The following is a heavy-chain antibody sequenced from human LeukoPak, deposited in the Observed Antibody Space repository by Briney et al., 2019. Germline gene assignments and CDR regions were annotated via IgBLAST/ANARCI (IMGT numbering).Heavy chain of an antibody. V-gene: IGHV1-2*06. D-gene: IGHD1-26*01. Sequence: ASVKVSCKASGYTFTGYYMHWVRQAPGQGREWMGRINPNSGGTNYAQKFQGRVTMTRDTSISTAYMELSRLRSDDTAVYYCARDSDIVGATGFDYWGQGTLVTVSS. CDR2: INPNSGGT. CDR3: ARDSDIVGATGFDY. J-gene: IGHJ4*02. CDR1: GYTFTGYY.